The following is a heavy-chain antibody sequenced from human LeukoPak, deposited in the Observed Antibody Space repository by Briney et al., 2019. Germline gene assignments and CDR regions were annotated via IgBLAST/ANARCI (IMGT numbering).Heavy chain of an antibody. CDR2: IWYDGSNK. Sequence: GGSLRLSCAASGFTFSSYGMHWVRQAPGKGLEWVAVIWYDGSNKYYADSVKGRFTISRDNSKNTLYLQMNSLRAEDTAVYYCARGSVRSSSRTPLHYYYYGMDVWGQGTTVTVSS. V-gene: IGHV3-33*01. J-gene: IGHJ6*02. D-gene: IGHD6-13*01. CDR1: GFTFSSYG. CDR3: ARGSVRSSSRTPLHYYYYGMDV.